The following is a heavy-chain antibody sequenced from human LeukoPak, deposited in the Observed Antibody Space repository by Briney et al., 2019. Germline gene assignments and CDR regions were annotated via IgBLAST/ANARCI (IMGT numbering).Heavy chain of an antibody. CDR3: ARGGRYDILTG. Sequence: SETLSLTCTVSGGSISSYYWSWIRQPPGKGLEWIGYIYYSGSTNYNPSLKSRVTISVDTSKNQFSLKLSSVTAADTAVYYCARGGRYDILTGWGQGTLVTVSS. J-gene: IGHJ4*02. CDR2: IYYSGST. CDR1: GGSISSYY. V-gene: IGHV4-59*01. D-gene: IGHD3-9*01.